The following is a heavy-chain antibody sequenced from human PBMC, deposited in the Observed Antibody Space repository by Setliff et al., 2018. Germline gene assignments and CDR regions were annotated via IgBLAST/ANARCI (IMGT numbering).Heavy chain of an antibody. CDR1: GFTFSDYY. D-gene: IGHD2-15*01. CDR3: ARRIKEGNHFFDY. Sequence: PGGSLRLSCAASGFTFSDYYMSWIRQAPGKGLEWVSYITNSGGTIYYADSVKGRFTISRDNAKNSLFLQMNSLRAEDTALYYCARRIKEGNHFFDYWGQGTLVTVSS. V-gene: IGHV3-11*04. CDR2: ITNSGGTI. J-gene: IGHJ4*02.